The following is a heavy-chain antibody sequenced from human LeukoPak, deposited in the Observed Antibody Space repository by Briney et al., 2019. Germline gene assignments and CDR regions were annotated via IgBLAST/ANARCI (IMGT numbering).Heavy chain of an antibody. J-gene: IGHJ5*02. V-gene: IGHV3-23*01. CDR3: ARDRTTMVRGVIITSWFDP. CDR1: GFTFSAYA. CDR2: IGSDNKP. D-gene: IGHD3-10*01. Sequence: GGSLRLSCEASGFTFSAYAMTWVRQAPGQGLEWVSSIGSDNKPHYSESVKGRFAISRDNSKSMLFLQLNSLRAEDTALYYCARDRTTMVRGVIITSWFDPWGQGTLVTVSS.